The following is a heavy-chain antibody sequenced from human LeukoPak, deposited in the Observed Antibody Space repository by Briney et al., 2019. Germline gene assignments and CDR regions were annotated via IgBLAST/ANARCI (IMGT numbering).Heavy chain of an antibody. CDR2: ISSSSSYI. D-gene: IGHD3-9*01. V-gene: IGHV3-21*01. CDR1: GFTFSSYS. CDR3: AREEDYDILTGYLDAFDI. J-gene: IGHJ3*02. Sequence: GGSLRLSCVASGFTFSSYSMNWVRQAPGKGLEWVSSISSSSSYIYYADSVKGRFTISRDNAKNSLYLQMNSLRAEDTAVYYCAREEDYDILTGYLDAFDIWGQGTMVTVSS.